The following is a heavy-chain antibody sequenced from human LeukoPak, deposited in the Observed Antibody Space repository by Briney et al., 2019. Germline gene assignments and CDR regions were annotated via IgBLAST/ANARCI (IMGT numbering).Heavy chain of an antibody. V-gene: IGHV4-39*01. CDR3: ASQDERITMVRGVIRFDY. CDR1: VGSISSSRYY. Sequence: SETLSLTCTVPVGSISSSRYYWGWIRQPPRKGLEWIGCIYYSGSTYYNPSLKSRVTISVDTSNNQFSLKLSSVTAADTAVYYCASQDERITMVRGVIRFDYWGQGTLVTVSS. CDR2: IYYSGST. D-gene: IGHD3-10*01. J-gene: IGHJ4*02.